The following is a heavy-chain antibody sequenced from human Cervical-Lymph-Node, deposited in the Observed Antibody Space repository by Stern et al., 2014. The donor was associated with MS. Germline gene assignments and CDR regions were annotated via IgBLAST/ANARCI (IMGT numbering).Heavy chain of an antibody. Sequence: EVQLVQSGAAVKKPGESLKISCKGSGYSFTSYWIGWVRQVPGKGLEWQGILNPGATDTRYNPSFTGQVHLPAVKSISHAYLQWCSLKASDTAMYYCARRHCSSRRCGWFDPWGQGTLVTVSS. CDR1: GYSFTSYW. V-gene: IGHV5-51*01. CDR3: ARRHCSSRRCGWFDP. J-gene: IGHJ5*02. CDR2: LNPGATDT. D-gene: IGHD2-2*01.